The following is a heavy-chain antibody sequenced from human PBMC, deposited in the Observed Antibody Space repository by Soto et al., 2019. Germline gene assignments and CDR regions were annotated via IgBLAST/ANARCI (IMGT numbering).Heavy chain of an antibody. D-gene: IGHD3-16*02. CDR2: IYYSGST. CDR3: ARGSGGSYDYVWGSYRDVGWFDP. Sequence: SETLSLTCTVSGGSISSGGYYWSWIRQHPGKGLEWIGYIYYSGSTYYNPSLKSRVTISVDTSKNQFSLKLSSVTAADTAVYYCARGSGGSYDYVWGSYRDVGWFDPWGQGTLVTVSS. CDR1: GGSISSGGYY. V-gene: IGHV4-30-4*08. J-gene: IGHJ5*02.